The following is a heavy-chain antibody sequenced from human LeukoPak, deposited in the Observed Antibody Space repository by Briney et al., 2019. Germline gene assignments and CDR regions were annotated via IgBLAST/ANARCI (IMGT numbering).Heavy chain of an antibody. CDR3: ATSGYSSSWLGVFDY. J-gene: IGHJ4*02. CDR1: GGSISSGAYY. CDR2: IYHSGSV. Sequence: PSQTLSLTCTVSGGSISSGAYYWNWIRQHPGKGLEWIGYIYHSGSVYYNPSLKSRITISVDTSKNHFSLKLSSVTAADTAVYYCATSGYSSSWLGVFDYWGQGTLVAVSS. D-gene: IGHD6-13*01. V-gene: IGHV4-31*03.